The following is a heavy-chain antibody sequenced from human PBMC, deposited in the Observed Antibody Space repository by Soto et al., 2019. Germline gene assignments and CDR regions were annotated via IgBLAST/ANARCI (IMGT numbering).Heavy chain of an antibody. CDR1: GFTFSRYA. J-gene: IGHJ4*02. V-gene: IGHV3-23*01. CDR3: AKGGAGYCSGGSCTGPKFDY. Sequence: PGGSLRLSCAASGFTFSRYAISWVRQAPGKGLEWVSAISGSGGSTYYADSVKGRFTISRDNSKNTLYLQMNSLRAEDTAVYYCAKGGAGYCSGGSCTGPKFDYWGQGTLVTSPQ. CDR2: ISGSGGST. D-gene: IGHD2-15*01.